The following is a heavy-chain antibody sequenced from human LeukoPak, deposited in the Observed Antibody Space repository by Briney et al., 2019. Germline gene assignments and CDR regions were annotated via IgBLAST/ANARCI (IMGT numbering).Heavy chain of an antibody. D-gene: IGHD2-15*01. V-gene: IGHV1-24*01. J-gene: IGHJ3*02. CDR3: ATVGYCSGGSCSDAFDI. Sequence: GASVTVSCKVSGYTLTELSMHWVRQAPGKGLEWMGGFDPEDGETIYAQKFQGRVTMTEDTSTDTAYMELSSLRSEDTAVYYCATVGYCSGGSCSDAFDIWGQGTMVTVSS. CDR2: FDPEDGET. CDR1: GYTLTELS.